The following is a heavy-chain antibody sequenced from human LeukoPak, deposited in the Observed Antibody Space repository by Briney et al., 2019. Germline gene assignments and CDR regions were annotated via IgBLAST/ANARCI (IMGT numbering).Heavy chain of an antibody. CDR1: GYTFTGYY. D-gene: IGHD2-15*01. CDR2: INPSSGGT. J-gene: IGHJ4*02. CDR3: ARDHGYCSGGSCYPDHY. Sequence: ASVKVSCKASGYTFTGYYMHWVRQAPGQGLEWMGWINPSSGGTNYAQKFQGRVTMTRDTSISTAYMELSRLRSDDTAVYYCARDHGYCSGGSCYPDHYWGQGTLVTVSS. V-gene: IGHV1-2*02.